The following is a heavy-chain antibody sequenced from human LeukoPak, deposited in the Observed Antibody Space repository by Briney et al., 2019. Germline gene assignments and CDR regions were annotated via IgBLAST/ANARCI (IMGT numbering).Heavy chain of an antibody. D-gene: IGHD2-2*01. CDR1: GFTFNNYA. CDR2: ISGSGEHT. Sequence: GGSLRLSCAASGFTFNNYAMGWVRQAPGKGLEWVSGISGSGEHTYYPDSAKGRFTISRDNSKNTLYLQMNSLRAEDTAVYYCAKRPITAVPADYWGQGTLVTVSS. CDR3: AKRPITAVPADY. J-gene: IGHJ4*02. V-gene: IGHV3-23*01.